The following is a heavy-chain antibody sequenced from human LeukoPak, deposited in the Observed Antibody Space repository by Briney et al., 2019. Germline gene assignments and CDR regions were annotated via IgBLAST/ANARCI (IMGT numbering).Heavy chain of an antibody. D-gene: IGHD6-6*01. CDR2: IDLLGSST. J-gene: IGHJ5*01. Sequence: ASVTVSYKASGYSFTNYWLHWVRQAPGQGLEGMGVIDLLGSSTNYAQMFQARVTMTWDTSTSTVYIELSSLRSEDTAVYYCARDRPHNWFDSWGQGNLVTVSS. CDR3: ARDRPHNWFDS. CDR1: GYSFTNYW. V-gene: IGHV1-46*01.